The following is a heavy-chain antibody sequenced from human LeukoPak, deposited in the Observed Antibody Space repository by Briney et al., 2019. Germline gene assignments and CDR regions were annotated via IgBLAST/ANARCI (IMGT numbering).Heavy chain of an antibody. D-gene: IGHD1-26*01. V-gene: IGHV4-59*01. CDR2: IHYSGST. CDR1: GGSISSYY. J-gene: IGHJ4*02. CDR3: ACGTYYYFDY. Sequence: SETLSLTCTVSGGSISSYYWSLIRQPPCKGLEWIGYIHYSGSTNYNPSPKSRVTISVDASKNQFSLNLNSVTAADTALYYCACGTYYYFDYWGQGTLVTVSS.